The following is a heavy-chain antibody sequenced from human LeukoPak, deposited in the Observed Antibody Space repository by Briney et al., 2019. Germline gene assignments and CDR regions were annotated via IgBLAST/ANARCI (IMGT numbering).Heavy chain of an antibody. CDR3: AREGSGYYHYFDY. CDR1: GGSISSYY. Sequence: KTSETLSLTCTVSGGSISSYYWSWIRQPPGKGLEWIGYIYYSGSTNYNPSLKSRVTISVDTSKNQFSLKLSSVTAADTAVYYCAREGSGYYHYFDYWGQGTLVTVSS. V-gene: IGHV4-59*01. CDR2: IYYSGST. J-gene: IGHJ4*02. D-gene: IGHD3-22*01.